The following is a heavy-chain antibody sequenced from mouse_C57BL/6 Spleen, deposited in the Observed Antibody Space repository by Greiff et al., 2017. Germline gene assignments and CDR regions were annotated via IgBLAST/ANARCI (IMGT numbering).Heavy chain of an antibody. CDR2: IDPSDSET. J-gene: IGHJ3*01. CDR1: GYTFTSYW. Sequence: QVQLQQPGAGLVRPGSSVKLSCKASGYTFTSYWMHWVKQRPIQGLEWIGNIDPSDSETHYNQKFKDKATLTVDKSSSTAYMQLSSLTSEDSAVYYCARSGSSDGSAYWGQGTLVTVSA. CDR3: ARSGSSDGSAY. V-gene: IGHV1-52*01.